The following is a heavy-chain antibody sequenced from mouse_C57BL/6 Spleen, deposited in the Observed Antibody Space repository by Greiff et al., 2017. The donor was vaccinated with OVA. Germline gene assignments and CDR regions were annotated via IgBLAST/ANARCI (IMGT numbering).Heavy chain of an antibody. CDR2: ISDGGSYT. V-gene: IGHV5-4*01. D-gene: IGHD1-1*01. J-gene: IGHJ4*01. CDR1: GFTFSSYA. CDR3: ARDSAITSMDY. Sequence: EVQGVESGGGLVKPGGSLKLSCAASGFTFSSYAMSWVRQTPEKRLEWVATISDGGSYTYYPDNVKGRFTISRDNAKNNLCLQMSHLKAEDTAMYYCARDSAITSMDYWGQGTSVTVSS.